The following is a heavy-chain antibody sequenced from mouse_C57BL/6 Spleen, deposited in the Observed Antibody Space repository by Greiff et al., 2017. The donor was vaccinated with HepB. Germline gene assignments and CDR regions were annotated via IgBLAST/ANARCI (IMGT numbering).Heavy chain of an antibody. CDR3: ARSDYGSTFDY. J-gene: IGHJ2*01. D-gene: IGHD1-1*01. CDR2: IDPEDGET. V-gene: IGHV14-2*01. Sequence: EVQLQQSGAELVKPGASVKLSCTASGFNIKDYYMHGVKQRTEQGLEGIGRIDPEDGETKYAPKFQGKATITADTSTNTSYLQPSSLTSEDTAVYYCARSDYGSTFDYWGQGTTLTVSS. CDR1: GFNIKDYY.